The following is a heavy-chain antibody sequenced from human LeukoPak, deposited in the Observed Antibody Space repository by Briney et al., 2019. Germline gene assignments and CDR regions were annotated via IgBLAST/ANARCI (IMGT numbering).Heavy chain of an antibody. D-gene: IGHD1-26*01. J-gene: IGHJ5*02. Sequence: GESLKISCKGSGYSFTSYWIGRVRQMPGKGLEWMGIIYPGDSDTRYSPSFQGQVTISADKSISTAYLQWSSLKASDTAMYYCARHPIVGATPHWFDPWGQGTLVTVSS. CDR2: IYPGDSDT. V-gene: IGHV5-51*01. CDR3: ARHPIVGATPHWFDP. CDR1: GYSFTSYW.